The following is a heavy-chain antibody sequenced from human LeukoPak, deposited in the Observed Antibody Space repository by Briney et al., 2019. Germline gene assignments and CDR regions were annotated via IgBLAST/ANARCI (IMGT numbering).Heavy chain of an antibody. D-gene: IGHD6-13*01. CDR2: TYYRSKWYH. CDR1: GDSVSSNSAA. Sequence: SQTLSLTCAISGDSVSSNSAAWSWIRQSPSRGLEWLGRTYYRSKWYHDYAESVKSRITINPDTSKNQFSLQLNSVTPEDTAVYYCARGEDSSSCFDCWGQGTLLTVSS. J-gene: IGHJ4*02. CDR3: ARGEDSSSCFDC. V-gene: IGHV6-1*01.